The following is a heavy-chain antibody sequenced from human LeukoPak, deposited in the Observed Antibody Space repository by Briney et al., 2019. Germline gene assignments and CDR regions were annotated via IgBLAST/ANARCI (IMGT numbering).Heavy chain of an antibody. V-gene: IGHV3-53*01. CDR1: GFTVSSNY. CDR3: ARHPNYGDYLRDYYWYFDL. CDR2: IYSGGST. Sequence: GGSLRLSCAASGFTVSSNYMSWVRQAPGKGLEWVSVIYSGGSTYYADSVKGRFTISRDNSKNTLYLQMNSLRAEDTAVYYCARHPNYGDYLRDYYWYFDLWGRGTLVTVSS. D-gene: IGHD4-17*01. J-gene: IGHJ2*01.